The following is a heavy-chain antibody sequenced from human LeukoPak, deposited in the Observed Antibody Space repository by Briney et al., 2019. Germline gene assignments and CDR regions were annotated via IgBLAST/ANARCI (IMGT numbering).Heavy chain of an antibody. D-gene: IGHD3-10*01. V-gene: IGHV4-59*01. J-gene: IGHJ4*02. CDR1: GGSISSYY. CDR2: VHFSGST. Sequence: SETLSLTCTVSGGSISSYYWSWIRQPPGKGLEWIGYVHFSGSTNYNPSLKSRVTVSDDKSKNQFSLKLSSVTAADTAVYYCARIFRGAYFDYWGQGTLVTVSS. CDR3: ARIFRGAYFDY.